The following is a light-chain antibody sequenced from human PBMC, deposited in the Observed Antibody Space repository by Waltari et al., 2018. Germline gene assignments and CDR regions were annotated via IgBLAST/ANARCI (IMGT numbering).Light chain of an antibody. V-gene: IGKV1-33*01. CDR3: QQYDYRPPT. Sequence: DIQMTQSPSSLSASVGDRVILICRASQDLGNFLTWYQQKPGEAPKLLINDATRLEPGVPSRFSGSASAAQFALTITSLQPEDCATYFCQQYDYRPPTFGGGTKVEI. CDR2: DAT. CDR1: QDLGNF. J-gene: IGKJ4*01.